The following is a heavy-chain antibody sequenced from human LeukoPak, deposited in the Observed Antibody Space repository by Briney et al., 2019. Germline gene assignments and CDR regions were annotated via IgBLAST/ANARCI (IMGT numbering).Heavy chain of an antibody. CDR1: GGSVSSGSYY. D-gene: IGHD1-14*01. CDR3: ARGGPLGDTNRFDF. V-gene: IGHV3-48*03. CDR2: ISSSGSTI. J-gene: IGHJ4*02. Sequence: LSLTCTVSGGSVSSGSYYWGWVRQAPGKGLEWVSYISSSGSTIYYTDSVKGRFTISRDNSQNTVDLHMDSLRAEDTAVYYCARGGPLGDTNRFDFWGQGILATVSS.